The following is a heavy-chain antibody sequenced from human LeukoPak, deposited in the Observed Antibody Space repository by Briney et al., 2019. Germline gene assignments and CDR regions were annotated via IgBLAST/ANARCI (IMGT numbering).Heavy chain of an antibody. D-gene: IGHD6-19*01. V-gene: IGHV3-33*01. CDR1: GFTFSSYG. Sequence: PGRSLRLSCAASGFTFSSYGMHWVHQAPGKGLEWVAVIWYDGSNKYYADSVKGRFTISRDNSKNTLYLQMNSLRAEDTAVYYCARDNQWLTDAFDIWGQGTMVTVSS. J-gene: IGHJ3*02. CDR2: IWYDGSNK. CDR3: ARDNQWLTDAFDI.